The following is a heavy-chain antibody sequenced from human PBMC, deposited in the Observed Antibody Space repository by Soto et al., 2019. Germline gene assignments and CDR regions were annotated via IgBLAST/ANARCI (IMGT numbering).Heavy chain of an antibody. CDR1: GFTFSSYS. D-gene: IGHD2-2*02. J-gene: IGHJ5*02. Sequence: PGGSLRLSCAASGFTFSSYSMNWVRQAPGKGLEWVSSISSSSSYIYYADSVKGRFTISRDNAKNSLYLQMNSLRAEDTAVYYCARDRLAINWFAPWGQGTLVTVSS. V-gene: IGHV3-21*01. CDR3: ARDRLAINWFAP. CDR2: ISSSSSYI.